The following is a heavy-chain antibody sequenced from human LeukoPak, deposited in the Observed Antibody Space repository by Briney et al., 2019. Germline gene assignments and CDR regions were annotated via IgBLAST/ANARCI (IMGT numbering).Heavy chain of an antibody. D-gene: IGHD3-22*01. V-gene: IGHV1-18*01. CDR2: ISAYNGTT. J-gene: IGHJ5*02. CDR3: ARDAIVVGGFDP. CDR1: GYTFTSYG. Sequence: ASVKVSCKASGYTFTSYGISWVRQAPGQGLEWMGWISAYNGTTNYAQKLQGRVTMTTDTSTGTAYMELRSLRSDDTAVYYCARDAIVVGGFDPWGQGTLVTVSS.